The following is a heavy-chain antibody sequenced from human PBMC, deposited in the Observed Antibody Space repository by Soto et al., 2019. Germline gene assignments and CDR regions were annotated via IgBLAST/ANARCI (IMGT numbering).Heavy chain of an antibody. V-gene: IGHV1-18*01. J-gene: IGHJ5*02. D-gene: IGHD2-21*02. CDR1: GYTFTSYG. CDR3: AREGVTTHIVVVTPTGFDP. CDR2: ISAYNGNT. Sequence: ASVKVSCKASGYTFTSYGISWVRQAPGQGLEWMGWISAYNGNTNYAQKLQGRVTMTTDTSTSTAYMELRSLRSDDTAVYYCAREGVTTHIVVVTPTGFDPWGQGTLVTVSS.